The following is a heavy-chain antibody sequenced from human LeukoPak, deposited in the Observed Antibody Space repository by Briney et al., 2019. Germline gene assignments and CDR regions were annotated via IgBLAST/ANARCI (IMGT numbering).Heavy chain of an antibody. CDR1: GYSFTSYW. Sequence: GESLKISCQGSGYSFTSYWIGWVRQMPGKGLEWMGIIYPGDSDTRYSPSFQGQVTISADKSISTAYLQWSSLKASDTAMYYCARPQRYSSWYFDYWGQGTLVTVSS. CDR2: IYPGDSDT. V-gene: IGHV5-51*01. D-gene: IGHD6-6*01. J-gene: IGHJ4*02. CDR3: ARPQRYSSWYFDY.